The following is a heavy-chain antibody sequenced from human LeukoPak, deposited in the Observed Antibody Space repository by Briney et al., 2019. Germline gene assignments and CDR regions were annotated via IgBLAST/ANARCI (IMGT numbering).Heavy chain of an antibody. J-gene: IGHJ4*02. CDR2: VSPPGGGT. D-gene: IGHD2/OR15-2a*01. Sequence: GGSLRLSCVASGFSFSYHGMNWVRLAPGKGLEWVSGVSPPGGGTYYADSVKGRFTISRDNSKNTLYLQMNSLRAEDTAVYYCARAGNTRFDYWGQGTLVTVSS. CDR1: GFSFSYHG. V-gene: IGHV3-23*01. CDR3: ARAGNTRFDY.